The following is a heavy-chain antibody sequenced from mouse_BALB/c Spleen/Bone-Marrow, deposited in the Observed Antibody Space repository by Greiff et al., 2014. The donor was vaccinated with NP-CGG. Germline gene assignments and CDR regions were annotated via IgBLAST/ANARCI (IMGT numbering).Heavy chain of an antibody. CDR3: ARGSLAYWYFDV. D-gene: IGHD4-1*01. CDR2: ISYSGST. Sequence: VQLQQSXPGLVKPSQSLSLTCTVTGYSITSDYAWNWIRQFPGNKLEWMGYISYSGSTSYNPSLKSRISITRDTSKNQFFLQLNSVTTEDTATYYCARGSLAYWYFDVWGAGTTVTVSS. CDR1: GYSITSDYA. V-gene: IGHV3-2*02. J-gene: IGHJ1*01.